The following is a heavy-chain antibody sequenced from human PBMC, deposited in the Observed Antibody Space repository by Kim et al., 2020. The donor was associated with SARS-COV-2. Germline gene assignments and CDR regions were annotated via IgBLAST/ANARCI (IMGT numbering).Heavy chain of an antibody. D-gene: IGHD3-22*01. V-gene: IGHV4-59*13. Sequence: SETLSLTCTVSGGSISSYYWSWIRQPPGKGLEWIGYIYYSGSTNYNPSLKSRVTISVDTSKNQFSLKLSSVTAADTAVYYCARDSTAYYYDSSGYPSEYNWFDPWGQGTLVTVSS. CDR3: ARDSTAYYYDSSGYPSEYNWFDP. CDR1: GGSISSYY. CDR2: IYYSGST. J-gene: IGHJ5*02.